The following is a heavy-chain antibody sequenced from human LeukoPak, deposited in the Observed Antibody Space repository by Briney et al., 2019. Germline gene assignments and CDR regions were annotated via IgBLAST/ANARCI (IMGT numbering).Heavy chain of an antibody. CDR2: INPNSGGT. D-gene: IGHD3-10*01. CDR3: ARCTYYYGSRSGAAFAY. J-gene: IGHJ4*02. Sequence: GASVTVSCKASGYTFTGYYLHWVRPAPGQGLEWMGCINPNSGGTNYAQKFQGTVTMTRDTSITTAYMELSRLRSDDTAVYYWARCTYYYGSRSGAAFAYWGQGNLVTVSS. CDR1: GYTFTGYY. V-gene: IGHV1-2*02.